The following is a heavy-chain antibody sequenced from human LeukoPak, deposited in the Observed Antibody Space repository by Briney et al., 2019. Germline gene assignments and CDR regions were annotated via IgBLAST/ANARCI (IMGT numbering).Heavy chain of an antibody. CDR1: GGSISSYY. CDR3: ARVYEDNWFDP. V-gene: IGHV4-59*01. J-gene: IGHJ5*02. CDR2: IYYSGST. Sequence: PSETLSLTCTVSGGSISSYYWSWIRQPPGKGLEWIGYIYYSGSTNYNPSLKSRVTISVDTSKNQFSLKLSSVTAADTAVYYCARVYEDNWFDPWGQGTLVTVSS. D-gene: IGHD2-15*01.